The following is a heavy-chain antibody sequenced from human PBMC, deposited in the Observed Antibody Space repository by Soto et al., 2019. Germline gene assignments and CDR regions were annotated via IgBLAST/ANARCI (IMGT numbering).Heavy chain of an antibody. CDR2: ISYDGSNK. J-gene: IGHJ4*02. CDR3: ASPHSRGHWFFDY. D-gene: IGHD3-22*01. V-gene: IGHV3-30-3*01. Sequence: QVQLVESGGGVVQPGRSLRLSCAASGFTFSSYAMHWVRQAPGKGLEWVAVISYDGSNKYYADSVKGRFTISRDNSKNTLYVQMNSLRAEDTAVYYCASPHSRGHWFFDYWGQGTLVTVSS. CDR1: GFTFSSYA.